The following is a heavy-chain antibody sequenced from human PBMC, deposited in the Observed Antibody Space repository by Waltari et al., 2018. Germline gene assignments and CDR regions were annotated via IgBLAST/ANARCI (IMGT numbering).Heavy chain of an antibody. J-gene: IGHJ6*03. D-gene: IGHD6-25*01. CDR3: ARQDGLAAGGKGYFYMDV. V-gene: IGHV4-38-2*01. CDR2: IHNNGNP. CDR1: GYPLIPYDFY. Sequence: QVQLQESGPGLLKPSETLSLNCVVSGYPLIPYDFYWGWIRQSPGKGLEWIGTIHNNGNPYYNPSLRSRATISVDTSKNQFYLKMNSVTATDTAVYYCARQDGLAAGGKGYFYMDVWGRGTTVIVSS.